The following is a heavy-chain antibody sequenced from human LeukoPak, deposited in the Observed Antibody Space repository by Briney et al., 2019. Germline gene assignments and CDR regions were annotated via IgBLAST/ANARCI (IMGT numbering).Heavy chain of an antibody. V-gene: IGHV4-34*01. Sequence: SETLSLTCAVYGGSFSGYYWSWIRHPPGKGLEWIGEINHSGSTNYNPSLKSRVTISVDSSMNQFSLRLSSVTAADTAVYYCARRVNYGGFDYWGQGTLVTVSS. J-gene: IGHJ4*02. CDR1: GGSFSGYY. CDR2: INHSGST. CDR3: ARRVNYGGFDY. D-gene: IGHD4-23*01.